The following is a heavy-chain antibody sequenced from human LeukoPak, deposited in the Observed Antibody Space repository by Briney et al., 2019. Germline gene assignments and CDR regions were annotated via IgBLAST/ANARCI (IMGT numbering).Heavy chain of an antibody. J-gene: IGHJ4*02. CDR1: GGSFSGYY. Sequence: PSETLSLTCAVYGGSFSGYYWSWIRQPPGKGLEWIGEINHSGSTNYNPSLKSRVTISVDTSKNQFSLKLNSVTAADTAVYYCARLSVSVWDYWGQGTLVTVSS. D-gene: IGHD5/OR15-5a*01. CDR3: ARLSVSVWDY. V-gene: IGHV4-34*01. CDR2: INHSGST.